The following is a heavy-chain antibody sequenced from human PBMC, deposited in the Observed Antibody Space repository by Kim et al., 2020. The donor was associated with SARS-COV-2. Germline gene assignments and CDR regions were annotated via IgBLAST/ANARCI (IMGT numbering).Heavy chain of an antibody. V-gene: IGHV4-34*01. CDR2: INHSGST. J-gene: IGHJ6*02. D-gene: IGHD5-18*01. CDR1: GGSFSGYY. Sequence: SETLSLTCAVYGGSFSGYYWSWIRQPPGKGLEWIGEINHSGSTNYNPSLKSRVTISVDTSKNQFSLKLSSVTAADTAVYYCARGDTAMAPGGYYYYGMDVWGQGTTVTVSS. CDR3: ARGDTAMAPGGYYYYGMDV.